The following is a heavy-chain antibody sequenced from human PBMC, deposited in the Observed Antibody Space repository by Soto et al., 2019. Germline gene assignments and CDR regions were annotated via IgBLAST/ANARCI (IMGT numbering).Heavy chain of an antibody. CDR3: VRESPGLVPPNWFDP. Sequence: SETLSLTCTVSGGSIDGYYWTWIRQSADKGLGWIGRMFISGSHKYNPALGSRVSMSVDSSKNQFSLTLTSVTAADTAVYYCVRESPGLVPPNWFDPWGQGTLVTVSS. CDR1: GGSIDGYY. V-gene: IGHV4-4*07. J-gene: IGHJ5*02. CDR2: MFISGSH. D-gene: IGHD2-2*01.